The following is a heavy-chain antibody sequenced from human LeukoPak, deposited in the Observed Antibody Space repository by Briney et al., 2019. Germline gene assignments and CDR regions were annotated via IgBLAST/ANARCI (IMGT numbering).Heavy chain of an antibody. CDR2: INPSGGST. Sequence: ASVKVSCKASGYTFTSYYMHWVRQAPGQGLEWMGIINPSGGSTSYAQKFQGRVTMTRDTSTSTVYMELSSLRSEDTAVYYCARDMLSDSSGCYYGVHFDYWGQGTLVTVSS. CDR3: ARDMLSDSSGCYYGVHFDY. J-gene: IGHJ4*02. D-gene: IGHD3-22*01. CDR1: GYTFTSYY. V-gene: IGHV1-46*01.